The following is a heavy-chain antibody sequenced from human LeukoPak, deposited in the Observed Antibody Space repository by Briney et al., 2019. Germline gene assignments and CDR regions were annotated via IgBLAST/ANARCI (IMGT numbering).Heavy chain of an antibody. J-gene: IGHJ3*02. CDR2: ISSSSSYI. V-gene: IGHV3-21*04. D-gene: IGHD1-26*01. CDR1: GFTFSSYS. CDR3: ASGSGSVTDAFDI. Sequence: GGSLRLSCAASGFTFSSYSMNWVRQAPGKGLEWVSSISSSSSYIYYADSVKGRFTISRDNAKNSLYLQMNSLRAEDTAVYYCASGSGSVTDAFDIWGQGTMVTVSS.